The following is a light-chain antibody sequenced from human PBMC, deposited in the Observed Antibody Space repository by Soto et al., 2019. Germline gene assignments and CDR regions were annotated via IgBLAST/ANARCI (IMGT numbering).Light chain of an antibody. CDR2: EVS. V-gene: IGLV2-14*01. CDR1: SSDVGGYNY. Sequence: QSVLTQPASVSGSPGQSITISCTGTSSDVGGYNYVSWYQLHPVKAPKLLIYEVSNWPSGVSDRFSGSRSGNTASLTISGLQAEDESDYYCISYTSSSTWVFGGGTKLTVL. CDR3: ISYTSSSTWV. J-gene: IGLJ3*02.